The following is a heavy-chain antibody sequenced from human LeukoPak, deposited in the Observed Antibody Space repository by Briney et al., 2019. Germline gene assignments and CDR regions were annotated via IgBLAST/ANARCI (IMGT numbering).Heavy chain of an antibody. CDR2: MNPNSGNT. CDR3: ARGLSAAHSEINWFDP. J-gene: IGHJ5*02. CDR1: GYTFTSYD. Sequence: ASVKVSCKASGYTFTSYDINWVRQATGQGLEWMGWMNPNSGNTGYAQKFQGRVTMTRNTSISTAYMELSSLRSEDTAVYYCARGLSAAHSEINWFDPWGQGTLVTVSS. D-gene: IGHD2-15*01. V-gene: IGHV1-8*01.